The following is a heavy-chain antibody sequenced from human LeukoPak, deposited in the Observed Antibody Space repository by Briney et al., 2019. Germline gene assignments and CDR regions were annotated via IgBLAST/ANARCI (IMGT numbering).Heavy chain of an antibody. V-gene: IGHV3-43*02. D-gene: IGHD3-3*01. CDR3: AKDMPSYYDFWSGYYTYGGYFDY. J-gene: IGHJ4*02. CDR2: ISGDGGST. CDR1: GLTFDDYA. Sequence: GGSLRLSCAASGLTFDDYAMHWVRQAPGKGLEWVSLISGDGGSTYYADSVKGRFTISRDNSKNSLYLQMNSLRTEDTALYYCAKDMPSYYDFWSGYYTYGGYFDYWGQGTLVTVSS.